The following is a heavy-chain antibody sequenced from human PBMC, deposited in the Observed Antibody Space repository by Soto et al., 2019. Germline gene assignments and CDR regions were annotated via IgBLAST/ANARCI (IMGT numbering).Heavy chain of an antibody. V-gene: IGHV4-39*01. CDR2: FYDGNT. D-gene: IGHD3-10*01. Sequence: KSSETLSLTCIVSGGSITRRSSYWAWIRQPPGKGLEWVGTFYDGNTYHNPSLRSRITIAVDTSKNQFSLKLNSVAVADTAFYYCATTRGLAVGGSFDYWGQGMLVTVSS. CDR3: ATTRGLAVGGSFDY. CDR1: GGSITRRSSY. J-gene: IGHJ4*02.